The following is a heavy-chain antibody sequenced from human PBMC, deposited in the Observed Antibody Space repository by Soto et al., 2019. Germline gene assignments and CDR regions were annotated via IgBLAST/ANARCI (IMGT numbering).Heavy chain of an antibody. D-gene: IGHD2-15*01. J-gene: IGHJ6*02. CDR2: IIPIFGTA. Sequence: SVKVSCKASGGTFSSYAISWVRQAPGQGLEWMGGIIPIFGTANYAQKFQGRVTITADESTSTAYMELSSLRSEDTAVYYCARGAVVVPNGLIAGMDVWGLGTRSPSP. CDR3: ARGAVVVPNGLIAGMDV. V-gene: IGHV1-69*13. CDR1: GGTFSSYA.